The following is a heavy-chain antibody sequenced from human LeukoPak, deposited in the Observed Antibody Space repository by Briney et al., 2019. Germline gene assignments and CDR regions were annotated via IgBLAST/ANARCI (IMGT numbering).Heavy chain of an antibody. D-gene: IGHD1-26*01. V-gene: IGHV3-74*01. CDR1: GFTFSNYW. Sequence: PGGSLRLSCAASGFTFSNYWMHWVRQAPGKGLMWVSGIKRDGSTTIYADSVKGRFTISRDDAKNTLYMEVNSLRDEDTAVYYCVRRAGSGASYYFDYWGQGTLVTVSS. J-gene: IGHJ4*02. CDR3: VRRAGSGASYYFDY. CDR2: IKRDGSTT.